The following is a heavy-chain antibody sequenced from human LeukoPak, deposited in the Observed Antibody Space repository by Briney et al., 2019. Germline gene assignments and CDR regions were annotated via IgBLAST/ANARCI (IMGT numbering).Heavy chain of an antibody. CDR3: ARHLRGYYGSGTQSHKAYYYYGMDV. D-gene: IGHD3-10*01. Sequence: KPSETLSLTCTVSGDSISNYYWTWIRQPPGKGLEWIGYIYYTGSTNYNPSLKSRVTISVDTSKNQFSLKLSSVTAADTAVYYCARHLRGYYGSGTQSHKAYYYYGMDVWGQGTTVTVSS. V-gene: IGHV4-59*08. J-gene: IGHJ6*02. CDR1: GDSISNYY. CDR2: IYYTGST.